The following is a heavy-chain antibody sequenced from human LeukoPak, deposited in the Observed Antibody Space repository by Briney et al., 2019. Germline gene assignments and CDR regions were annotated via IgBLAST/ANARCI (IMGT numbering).Heavy chain of an antibody. J-gene: IGHJ4*02. D-gene: IGHD2-21*02. V-gene: IGHV4-39*01. CDR1: GGSISSSSYY. Sequence: TSSETLSLTCTVSGGSISSSSYYWGWIRQPPGKGLEWIGSIYYSGSTYYNPSLKSRVTISVDTSKNQFSLKLSSVTAADTAVYYCARLVVTALGGFDYWGQGTLVTVSS. CDR3: ARLVVTALGGFDY. CDR2: IYYSGST.